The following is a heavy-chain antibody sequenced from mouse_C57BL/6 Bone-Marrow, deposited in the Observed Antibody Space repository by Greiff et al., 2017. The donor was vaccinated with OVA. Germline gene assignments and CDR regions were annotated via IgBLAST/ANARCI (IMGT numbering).Heavy chain of an antibody. D-gene: IGHD1-2*01. V-gene: IGHV10-1*01. CDR3: VRSAYYYGMDY. CDR1: GFSFNTYA. Sequence: EVHLVESGGGLVQPKGSLKLSCAASGFSFNTYAMNWVRQAPGKGLEWVAHIRSKSNNYATYYADSVKDRFTISRDDSESMLYLQMNNLKTEDTAMYYCVRSAYYYGMDYWGQGTSVTVSS. J-gene: IGHJ4*01. CDR2: IRSKSNNYAT.